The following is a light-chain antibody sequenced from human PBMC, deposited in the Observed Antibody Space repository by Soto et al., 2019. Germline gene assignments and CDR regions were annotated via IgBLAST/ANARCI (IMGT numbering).Light chain of an antibody. V-gene: IGKV4-1*01. Sequence: DIVMTQSPDSLAVSLGERATINCKSSQSVLYSPYNKNYLVWYQQKPGQPPKMIISWASTRESGVPDRFSGSASGTEFTLTISSLQSEDFAVYYCQQYKNWPLFGQGTRLEI. CDR2: WAS. CDR3: QQYKNWPL. CDR1: QSVLYSPYNKNY. J-gene: IGKJ5*01.